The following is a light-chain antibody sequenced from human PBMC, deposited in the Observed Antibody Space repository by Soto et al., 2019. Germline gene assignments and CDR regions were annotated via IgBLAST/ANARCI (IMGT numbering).Light chain of an antibody. CDR3: QTWGTGIYVV. Sequence: QPVLTQSPSASASLGASVKFTCTLSSGHSNYAIAWHQQQPEKGPRYLMKLNSDGSHTKGDGIPDRFAGSSSGAERYLTSSSLQAEDEADYYCQTWGTGIYVVFGGGTKLTVL. V-gene: IGLV4-69*01. CDR1: SGHSNYA. CDR2: LNSDGSH. J-gene: IGLJ2*01.